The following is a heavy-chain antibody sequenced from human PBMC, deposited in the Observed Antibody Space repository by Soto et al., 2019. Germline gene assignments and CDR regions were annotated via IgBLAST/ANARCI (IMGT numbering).Heavy chain of an antibody. J-gene: IGHJ6*02. Sequence: SVKVSCKASGGTFSSYAISWVRQAPGQGLEWMGGIIPIFGTANYAQKFQGRVTITADESTSTAYMELSSLRSEDTAVYYCARRFYGDYAYYYYGMDVWGQGTTVTVS. V-gene: IGHV1-69*13. D-gene: IGHD4-17*01. CDR2: IIPIFGTA. CDR1: GGTFSSYA. CDR3: ARRFYGDYAYYYYGMDV.